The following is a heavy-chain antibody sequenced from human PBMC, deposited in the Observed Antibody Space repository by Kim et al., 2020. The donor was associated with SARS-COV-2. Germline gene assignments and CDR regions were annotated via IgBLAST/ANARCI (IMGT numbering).Heavy chain of an antibody. Sequence: GGSLRLSCAASGFTFSGYGMHWVRQAPGKGLEWVAVIWNDGSNKNYADSVKGRFTISRDNSENTLYLQINSLRAEDTAVYYCVRDGITGTTEAFDIWGQGTMVTFSS. D-gene: IGHD1-7*01. CDR1: GFTFSGYG. J-gene: IGHJ3*02. V-gene: IGHV3-33*01. CDR3: VRDGITGTTEAFDI. CDR2: IWNDGSNK.